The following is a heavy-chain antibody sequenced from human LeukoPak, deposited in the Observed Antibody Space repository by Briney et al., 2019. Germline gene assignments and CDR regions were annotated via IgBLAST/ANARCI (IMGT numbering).Heavy chain of an antibody. CDR1: GGTFSSYA. CDR3: AGLSRSAPYFDY. V-gene: IGHV1-69*05. Sequence: SVKVSCKASGGTFSSYAISWVRQAPGQGLEWMGGIIPIFGTANYAQKFQGRVTITTDESTSTAYMELSSLRSEDTAVYYCAGLSRSAPYFDYWGQGTLVTVSS. J-gene: IGHJ4*02. CDR2: IIPIFGTA.